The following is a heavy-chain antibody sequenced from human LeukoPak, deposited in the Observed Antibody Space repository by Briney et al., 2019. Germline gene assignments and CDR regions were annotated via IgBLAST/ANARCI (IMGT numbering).Heavy chain of an antibody. CDR3: ARESYYGSNDAFDI. Sequence: PGGSPRLSCAASGFTFSPYSMNWVRQAPGKGLEWLSYITSSSRTIYYADSVKGRFTISRDNAKNSLFLQMNSLRAEDTAVYYCARESYYGSNDAFDIWGQGTMVTVSS. CDR2: ITSSSRTI. D-gene: IGHD3-10*01. V-gene: IGHV3-48*01. J-gene: IGHJ3*02. CDR1: GFTFSPYS.